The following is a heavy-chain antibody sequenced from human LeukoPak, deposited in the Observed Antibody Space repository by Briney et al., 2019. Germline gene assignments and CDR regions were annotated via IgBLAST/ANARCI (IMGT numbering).Heavy chain of an antibody. Sequence: LSETLSLTCTVSGGSMSRYYWSWIRQPAGKGLEWIGRIYTSGSTNYNPSLKSRVTMSVDTPRNQFSLSLRSVTAADTAVYYCARVRYEGFDPWGQGTLVTVSS. D-gene: IGHD3-3*01. CDR2: IYTSGST. CDR3: ARVRYEGFDP. CDR1: GGSMSRYY. V-gene: IGHV4-4*07. J-gene: IGHJ5*02.